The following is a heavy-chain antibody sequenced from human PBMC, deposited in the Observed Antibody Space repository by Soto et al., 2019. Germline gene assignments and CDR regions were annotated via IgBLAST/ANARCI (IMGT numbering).Heavy chain of an antibody. D-gene: IGHD6-19*01. CDR1: GFTFSSYA. V-gene: IGHV3-23*01. CDR3: AASSGWYSRAFDI. CDR2: ISGSGGST. Sequence: EVQLLESGGGLVQPGGSLRLSCAASGFTFSSYAMSWVRQAPGKGLEWDSAISGSGGSTYYADSVKGRFTISRDNSKNTLYLQMNSLRAEDTAVYYCAASSGWYSRAFDIWGQGTMVTVSS. J-gene: IGHJ3*02.